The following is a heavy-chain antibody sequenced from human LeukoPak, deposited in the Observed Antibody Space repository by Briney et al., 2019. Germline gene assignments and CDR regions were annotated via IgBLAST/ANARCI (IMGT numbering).Heavy chain of an antibody. Sequence: GGSLRLSCAVSGFTFSSYAMSWVRQAPGKGLEWVSGISGSGGSTYYADAVKGRFTISRDNAKNSLYLQINSLRAEDTAVYYCARSSYSSSSSVWGQGTMVTVSS. D-gene: IGHD6-6*01. J-gene: IGHJ3*01. CDR2: ISGSGGST. CDR1: GFTFSSYA. CDR3: ARSSYSSSSSV. V-gene: IGHV3-23*01.